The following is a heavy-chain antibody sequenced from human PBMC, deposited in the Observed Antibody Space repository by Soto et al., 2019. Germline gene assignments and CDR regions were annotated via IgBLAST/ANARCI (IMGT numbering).Heavy chain of an antibody. CDR3: TREGAVAGNWLDP. CDR1: GYTFTDFA. Sequence: ASVKVSCKTSGYTFTDFAIHWVRQAPGQSLEWMGWINPATGNIKYLKKFEGRVTITRDTSASTVYMDLRSLRSEDTAVYYCTREGAVAGNWLDPWGQGTLVTVSS. V-gene: IGHV1-3*01. D-gene: IGHD6-19*01. CDR2: INPATGNI. J-gene: IGHJ5*02.